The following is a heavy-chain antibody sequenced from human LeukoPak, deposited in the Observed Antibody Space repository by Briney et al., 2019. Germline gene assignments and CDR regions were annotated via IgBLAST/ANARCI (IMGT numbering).Heavy chain of an antibody. J-gene: IGHJ4*02. D-gene: IGHD3-10*01. Sequence: ASVKVSCKASGYTFTSYGISWVRQAPGQGLEWMGWISAYNGNTNYAQKLQGRVTMTTDTSTSTAYMELRSLRSDDTAVYYCARVVNYYGSGSYYLGYWGQGTLVTVSS. V-gene: IGHV1-18*01. CDR1: GYTFTSYG. CDR3: ARVVNYYGSGSYYLGY. CDR2: ISAYNGNT.